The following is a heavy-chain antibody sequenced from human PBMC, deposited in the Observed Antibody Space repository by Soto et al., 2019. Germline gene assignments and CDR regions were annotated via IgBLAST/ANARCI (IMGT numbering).Heavy chain of an antibody. D-gene: IGHD6-19*01. J-gene: IGHJ6*03. Sequence: QDQLVQSGVEVKKPGASVKVSCKASGYSFTHYGITWVRQAPGQGFEWMGWISAYNGNTNYAQKFQGRVTMTTDASTSTAYWEVRSLRSDDTAVYDCARERGVAPPVAGNTHYYYYMDVWGKGTTVTVSS. CDR1: GYSFTHYG. CDR2: ISAYNGNT. V-gene: IGHV1-18*01. CDR3: ARERGVAPPVAGNTHYYYYMDV.